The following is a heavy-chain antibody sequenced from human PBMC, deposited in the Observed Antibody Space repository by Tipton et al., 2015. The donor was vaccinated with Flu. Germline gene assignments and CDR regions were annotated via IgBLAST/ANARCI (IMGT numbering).Heavy chain of an antibody. V-gene: IGHV3-23*01. CDR1: GFTFSRYA. D-gene: IGHD6-13*01. CDR3: ARGPLPDSNWYNGMDV. CDR2: IRGGGGWWVASVSGGGGAT. J-gene: IGHJ6*02. Sequence: SLRLSCAASGFTFSRYAMTWVRQAPGKGLELVAAIRGGGGWWVASVSGGGGATFFADSVRGRFTISRDNAKNSLYLQMNSLRVGDTAVYYCARGPLPDSNWYNGMDVWGQGTTVTVSS.